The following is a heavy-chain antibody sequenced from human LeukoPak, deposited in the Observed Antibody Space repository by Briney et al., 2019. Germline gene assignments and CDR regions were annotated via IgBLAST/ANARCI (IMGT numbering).Heavy chain of an antibody. V-gene: IGHV3-23*01. CDR1: GFTFSSYS. CDR2: ISGSGGST. CDR3: AKCNDILTGYYID. J-gene: IGHJ4*02. Sequence: GGSLRLSCAASGFTFSSYSMNWVRQAPGRGLEWVSSISGSGGSTYYADSVKGRFTISRDNSKNSLYLQMNSLRAEDTAVYYCAKCNDILTGYYIDWGQGTLVTVSS. D-gene: IGHD3-9*01.